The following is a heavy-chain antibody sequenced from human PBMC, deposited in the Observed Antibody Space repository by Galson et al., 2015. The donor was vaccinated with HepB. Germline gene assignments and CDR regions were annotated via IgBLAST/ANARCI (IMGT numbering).Heavy chain of an antibody. J-gene: IGHJ6*03. CDR1: GFTSSNAW. V-gene: IGHV3-15*07. CDR2: IKSKTDGGTT. CDR3: TTAPGYQLLFNYYYYMDV. D-gene: IGHD2-2*01. Sequence: SLRLSCAASGFTSSNAWMNWVRQAPGKGLEWVGRIKSKTDGGTTDYAAPVKGRFTISRDDSKNTLYLQMNSLKTEDTAVYYCTTAPGYQLLFNYYYYMDVWGKGTTVTVSS.